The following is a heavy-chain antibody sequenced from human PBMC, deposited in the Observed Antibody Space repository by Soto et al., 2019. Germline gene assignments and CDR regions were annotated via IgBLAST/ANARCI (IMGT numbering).Heavy chain of an antibody. D-gene: IGHD6-19*01. V-gene: IGHV3-30-3*01. J-gene: IGHJ4*02. CDR2: ISYDGSNK. Sequence: QVQLVESGGGVVQPGRSLRLSCAASGFTFSSYAMHWVRQAPGKGLEWVAVISYDGSNKYYADSVKGRFTISRDNSKNTLYLQMNSLRAEDTVVYYCARDIVSDSSGWYSWGQGTLVTVSS. CDR1: GFTFSSYA. CDR3: ARDIVSDSSGWYS.